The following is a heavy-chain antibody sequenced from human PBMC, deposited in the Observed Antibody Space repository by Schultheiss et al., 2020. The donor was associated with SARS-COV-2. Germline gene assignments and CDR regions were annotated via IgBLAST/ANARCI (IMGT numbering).Heavy chain of an antibody. J-gene: IGHJ6*02. CDR2: ISSSSSYI. Sequence: GGSLRLSCAASGFTFSSYSMNWVRQAPGKGLEWVSSISSSSSYIYYADSVKGRFTISRDNSKNTLFLQMNSLRAEDTAVYYCATPRGYYYDSSGDAKYGMDVWGQGTTVTVAS. CDR1: GFTFSSYS. V-gene: IGHV3-21*01. D-gene: IGHD3-22*01. CDR3: ATPRGYYYDSSGDAKYGMDV.